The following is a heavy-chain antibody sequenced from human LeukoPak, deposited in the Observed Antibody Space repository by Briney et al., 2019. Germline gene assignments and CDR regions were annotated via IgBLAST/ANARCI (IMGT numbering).Heavy chain of an antibody. V-gene: IGHV3-48*02. CDR1: GFTFSSYA. CDR3: ARDGYYDSSGYYYDY. J-gene: IGHJ4*02. CDR2: ISSSSSTI. D-gene: IGHD3-22*01. Sequence: PGRSLRLSCAASGFTFSSYAMHWVRQAPGKGLEWVSYISSSSSTIYYADSVKGRFTISRDNAKNSLYLQMNSLRDEDTAVYYCARDGYYDSSGYYYDYWGQGTLVTVSS.